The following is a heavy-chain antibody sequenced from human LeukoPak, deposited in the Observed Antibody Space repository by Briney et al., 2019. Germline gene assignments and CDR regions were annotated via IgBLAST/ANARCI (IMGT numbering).Heavy chain of an antibody. Sequence: GGSLRLSCAASGFTFSNYDMRWVRQTRGEGLEWVSGIGTLGDTFYPDSASGRFTISRHNPKNALYHQMNSLRDDDTAVEYGLRVQTIDSRAGPSEPFEVWGQGTMVTVSS. CDR2: IGTLGDT. D-gene: IGHD3-3*01. CDR1: GFTFSNYD. J-gene: IGHJ3*01. V-gene: IGHV3-13*01. CDR3: LRVQTIDSRAGPSEPFEV.